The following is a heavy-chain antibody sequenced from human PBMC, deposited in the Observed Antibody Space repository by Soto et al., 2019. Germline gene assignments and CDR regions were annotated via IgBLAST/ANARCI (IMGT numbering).Heavy chain of an antibody. CDR1: GYTFTSYA. D-gene: IGHD2-2*01. J-gene: IGHJ5*02. CDR2: INAGNGNT. V-gene: IGHV1-3*01. CDR3: ARSLVVPATFGFDP. Sequence: ASVKVSCRASGYTFTSYAMHWVRKAPGQRLEWMGWINAGNGNTKYSQKFQGRVTITRDTSASTAYMELSSLRSEDTAVYYCARSLVVPATFGFDPWGQGTLVTVSS.